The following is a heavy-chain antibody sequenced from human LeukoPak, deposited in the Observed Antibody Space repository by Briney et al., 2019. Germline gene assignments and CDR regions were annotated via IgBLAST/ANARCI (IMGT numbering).Heavy chain of an antibody. CDR3: AHSDRIFLRRGFDY. CDR1: GFSLSTSGVS. J-gene: IGHJ4*02. Sequence: SGPRLVNPTETLTLTCTFSGFSLSTSGVSVGWIRQPPGKALEWLALIYWDDDKRYSPSLKSRLTITNDTSKNQVVLTMTNMDPVDTATYYRAHSDRIFLRRGFDYWGQGTLVTVSS. CDR2: IYWDDDK. V-gene: IGHV2-5*02. D-gene: IGHD2-21*01.